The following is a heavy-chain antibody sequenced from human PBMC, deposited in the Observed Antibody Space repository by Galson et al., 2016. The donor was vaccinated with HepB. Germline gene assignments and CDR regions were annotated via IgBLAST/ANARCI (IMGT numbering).Heavy chain of an antibody. CDR1: GFTFSNYV. CDR2: ISNSGGTT. CDR3: AGTLHMRAMDV. V-gene: IGHV3-23*01. Sequence: SLRLSCAASGFTFSNYVVNWVRQAPGKGLEWVSSISNSGGTTYYAASVKGRFTVSRDNSKDTLFLQMNSLRAEDTAVYYCAGTLHMRAMDVWGQGTTVTVSS. J-gene: IGHJ6*02.